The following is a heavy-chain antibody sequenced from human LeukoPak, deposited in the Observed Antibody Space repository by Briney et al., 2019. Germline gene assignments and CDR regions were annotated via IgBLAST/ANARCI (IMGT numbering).Heavy chain of an antibody. Sequence: GRSLRLSCAASGFTFSIYGMHWVRQAPGKGLEWVAVISYDGSNKYYADSVKGRFTISRDNSKNTLYLQMNSLRAEDTAVYYCAKGRHYGGNSDYFDYWGQGTLVTVSS. J-gene: IGHJ4*02. V-gene: IGHV3-30*18. CDR1: GFTFSIYG. CDR3: AKGRHYGGNSDYFDY. CDR2: ISYDGSNK. D-gene: IGHD4-23*01.